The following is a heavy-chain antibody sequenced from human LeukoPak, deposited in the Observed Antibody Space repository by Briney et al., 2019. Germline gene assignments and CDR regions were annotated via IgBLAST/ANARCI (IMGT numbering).Heavy chain of an antibody. CDR2: IYYSGST. CDR1: GGSISSYY. Sequence: SETLSLTCTVSGGSISSYYWSWIRQPPGKGLEWIGYIYYSGSTNYNPSLKSRVTISVDTSKNQFSLKLSSVTAADTAVYYCATSLPGTYYYYYGMDVWGQGTTVTVSS. D-gene: IGHD7-27*01. V-gene: IGHV4-59*01. CDR3: ATSLPGTYYYYYGMDV. J-gene: IGHJ6*02.